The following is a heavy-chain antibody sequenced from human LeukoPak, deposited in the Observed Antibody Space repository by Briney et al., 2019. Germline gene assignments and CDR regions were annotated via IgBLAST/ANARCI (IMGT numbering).Heavy chain of an antibody. J-gene: IGHJ4*02. D-gene: IGHD1-26*01. Sequence: GGSLRLSCVASGFTVSSSFMSWVRQSPGKGLEWVALIYSGGATHYADAVKGRFTIARDTSKNTVYLQVNSLRAEDTAVYYCARERSGSYYTFEYWGLGALVTVSS. CDR3: ARERSGSYYTFEY. CDR1: GFTVSSSF. CDR2: IYSGGAT. V-gene: IGHV3-66*02.